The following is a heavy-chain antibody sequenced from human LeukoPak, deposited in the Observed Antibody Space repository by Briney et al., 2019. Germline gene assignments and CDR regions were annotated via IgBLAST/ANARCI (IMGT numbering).Heavy chain of an antibody. CDR2: ISAYNGNA. CDR1: GYTFTSYG. Sequence: ASVKVSCKASGYTFTSYGISWVRQAPGQGLEWMGWISAYNGNANYAQKLQGRVTMTTDTSTSTAYMELRSLRSDDPAVYYCARDKYSSSSVLFLRNWFDPWGQGTLVTVSS. J-gene: IGHJ5*02. CDR3: ARDKYSSSSVLFLRNWFDP. V-gene: IGHV1-18*01. D-gene: IGHD6-6*01.